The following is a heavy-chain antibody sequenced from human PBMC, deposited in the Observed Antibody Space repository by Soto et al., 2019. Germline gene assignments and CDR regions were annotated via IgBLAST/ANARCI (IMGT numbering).Heavy chain of an antibody. D-gene: IGHD3-16*02. CDR1: GGSISSGCYS. CDR2: IYHSGSI. Sequence: TLSLTCAVSGGSISSGCYSWSWIRQPPGKGLEWIGYIYHSGSIYYNPSLKSRVTISVDRSKNTLYLQMNSLRAEDTAVYYCATYVWGSNRNPGPSFAHWGQGTLVTVSS. J-gene: IGHJ4*02. CDR3: ATYVWGSNRNPGPSFAH. V-gene: IGHV4-30-2*01.